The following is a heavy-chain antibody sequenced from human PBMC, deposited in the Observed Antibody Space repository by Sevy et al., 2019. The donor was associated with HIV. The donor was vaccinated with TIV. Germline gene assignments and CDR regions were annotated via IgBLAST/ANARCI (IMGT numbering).Heavy chain of an antibody. CDR2: MNPNSGNT. CDR3: AGQDSSGWADAFDI. V-gene: IGHV1-8*01. D-gene: IGHD6-19*01. J-gene: IGHJ3*02. CDR1: GYTFTSYD. Sequence: ASVKVSCKASGYTFTSYDINWVRQATGQGLEWMGWMNPNSGNTGYAQKFQGRVTMTRNTSISTAYMELSSLRSEDTAVDYCAGQDSSGWADAFDIWGQGTMVTVSS.